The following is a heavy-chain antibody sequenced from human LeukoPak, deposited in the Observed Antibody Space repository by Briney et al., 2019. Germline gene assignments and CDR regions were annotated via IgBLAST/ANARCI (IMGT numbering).Heavy chain of an antibody. CDR3: TSGVLWFGELSYFDY. Sequence: GGSLRLSCTASGFTFGDYAMSWVRQAPGKGLEWVGFIRSKAYGGTTEYAASVKGRFTISRDDSKSIAYLQMNSLQTEETAVYYCTSGVLWFGELSYFDYWGQGTLVTVSS. V-gene: IGHV3-49*04. CDR1: GFTFGDYA. J-gene: IGHJ4*02. CDR2: IRSKAYGGTT. D-gene: IGHD3-10*01.